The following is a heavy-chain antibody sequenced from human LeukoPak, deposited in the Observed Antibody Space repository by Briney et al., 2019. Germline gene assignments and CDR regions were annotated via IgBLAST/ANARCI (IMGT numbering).Heavy chain of an antibody. V-gene: IGHV3-11*01. CDR1: EFPFTDYY. Sequence: GSLRLSCAASEFPFTDYYMSWIRQAPGKGLEWLSYISISGTTIYYADSVKGQFTISRDNAKHSLFLQMNSQRAEDTAVYYCARAPRAAAGLDYWGQGTLVIVSS. D-gene: IGHD6-13*01. CDR3: ARAPRAAAGLDY. CDR2: ISISGTTI. J-gene: IGHJ4*02.